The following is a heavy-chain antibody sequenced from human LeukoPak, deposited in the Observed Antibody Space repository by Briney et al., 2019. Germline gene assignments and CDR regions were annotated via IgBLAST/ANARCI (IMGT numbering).Heavy chain of an antibody. J-gene: IGHJ4*02. CDR1: GGSFSGYY. CDR3: ATRKLGNDY. V-gene: IGHV4-34*01. D-gene: IGHD7-27*01. Sequence: SETLSLTCAVYGGSFSGYYWSWIRQPPGKGLEWIGEINHSGSTNYNPSLKSRVTISVDTSKNQCSLKLYSVTAADTAVYYCATRKLGNDYWGQGTLVTVSS. CDR2: INHSGST.